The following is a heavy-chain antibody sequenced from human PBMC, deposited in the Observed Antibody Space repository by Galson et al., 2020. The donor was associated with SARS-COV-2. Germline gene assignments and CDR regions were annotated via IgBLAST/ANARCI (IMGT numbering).Heavy chain of an antibody. V-gene: IGHV4-39*07. J-gene: IGHJ4*02. CDR1: SASISSTSYY. Sequence: SETLSLTCTVSSASISSTSYYWSWHRPPPGKGREWIGNVSYSGSTYYNPSLKSPVAVSVYTSKSQISLKVGAVTAADTAVYFCPRSRLAHDFDYWGQGTLVTVSS. CDR3: PRSRLAHDFDY. CDR2: VSYSGST. D-gene: IGHD5-12*01.